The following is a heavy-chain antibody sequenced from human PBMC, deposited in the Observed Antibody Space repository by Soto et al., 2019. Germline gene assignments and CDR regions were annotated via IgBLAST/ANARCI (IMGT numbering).Heavy chain of an antibody. Sequence: EVQLVESGGGLIQPGGSLRLSCVASGFTVRGNYMSWVRQAPGAGKGLEWVSRINPDGSATNYADSVKGRFTVSRDNARNMQYLQMNSLRAEDTAVYYCARDGGGSWGQGILVTVSS. CDR2: INPDGSAT. J-gene: IGHJ5*02. V-gene: IGHV3-74*01. CDR1: GFTVRGNY. D-gene: IGHD2-15*01. CDR3: ARDGGGS.